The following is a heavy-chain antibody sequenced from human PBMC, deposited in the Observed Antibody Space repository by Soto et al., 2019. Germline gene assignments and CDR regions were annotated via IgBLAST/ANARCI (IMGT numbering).Heavy chain of an antibody. Sequence: EVQLVESGGGLVQPGGSLRLACAASGFTVSSNYMSWVRQAPGKGLEWVSVIYSGGSTYYADSVKGRFTISRHNSKNTVYVQMNSLRAEDTAVYYCARGGQLANWFDPLVQGPLVTVSS. CDR3: ARGGQLANWFDP. CDR2: IYSGGST. CDR1: GFTVSSNY. J-gene: IGHJ5*02. D-gene: IGHD6-13*01. V-gene: IGHV3-53*04.